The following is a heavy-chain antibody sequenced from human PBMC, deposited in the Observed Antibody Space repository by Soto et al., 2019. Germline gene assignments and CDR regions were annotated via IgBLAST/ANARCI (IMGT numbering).Heavy chain of an antibody. CDR2: ISDSATTM. D-gene: IGHD3-22*01. CDR1: GFTFSDYY. CDR3: ARDTAFISSGLFNP. Sequence: GGSLRLSCAASGFTFSDYYMSWIRQAPGKGLEWISHISDSATTMYYADSVKGRFTISRDNARKSLFLHINSLRAEDTAVYYCARDTAFISSGLFNPWGQGALVTVSS. V-gene: IGHV3-11*01. J-gene: IGHJ5*02.